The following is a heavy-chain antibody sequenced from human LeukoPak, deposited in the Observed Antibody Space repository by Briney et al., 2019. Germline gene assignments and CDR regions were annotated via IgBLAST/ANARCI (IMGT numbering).Heavy chain of an antibody. CDR3: ARRGRDGYNFAWYYYYYMDV. Sequence: GASVKVSCKASGYTFTSYAMNWVRQAPGQGLEWMGWINTNTGNPTYAQGFTGRFVFSLDTSVSTAYLQISSLKAEDTAVYYCARRGRDGYNFAWYYYYYMDVWGKGTTVTVSS. V-gene: IGHV7-4-1*02. CDR2: INTNTGNP. CDR1: GYTFTSYA. J-gene: IGHJ6*03. D-gene: IGHD5-24*01.